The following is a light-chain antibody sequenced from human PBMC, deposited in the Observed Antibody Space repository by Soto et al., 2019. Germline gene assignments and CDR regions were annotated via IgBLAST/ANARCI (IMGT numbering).Light chain of an antibody. CDR3: QQSYSTPIS. J-gene: IGKJ5*01. CDR2: DAS. CDR1: QSISSW. V-gene: IGKV1-5*01. Sequence: DIQMTQSPSTLSASVGDRGPITCRASQSISSWLAWYQQKPGKAPKLLIYDASSLESGVPSRFSGSGSGTDFTLTISSLQPEDFATYYCQQSYSTPISFGQGTRLEIK.